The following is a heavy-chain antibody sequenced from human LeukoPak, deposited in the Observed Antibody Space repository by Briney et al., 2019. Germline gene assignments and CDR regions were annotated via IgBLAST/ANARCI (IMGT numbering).Heavy chain of an antibody. V-gene: IGHV3-23*01. CDR2: ISGNADNT. CDR3: AGYTFGYWCFDL. J-gene: IGHJ2*01. D-gene: IGHD5-18*01. CDR1: GFTFRLYA. Sequence: GALSLSCAASGFTFRLYAMTWVRQAPGKGLEWVSAISGNADNTYYADSVKGRFTISRDNSKNTLFLQMNNLRAEDKALYYCAGYTFGYWCFDLWGRGTLVTVSS.